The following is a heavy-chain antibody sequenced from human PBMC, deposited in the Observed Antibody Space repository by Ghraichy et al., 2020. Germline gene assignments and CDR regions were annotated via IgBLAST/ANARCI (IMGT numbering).Heavy chain of an antibody. J-gene: IGHJ6*02. CDR2: INTNTGNP. Sequence: ASVKVSCKASGYTFTSYAINWVRQAPGQGLEWMGWINTNTGNPTYAQGFTGRFVFSLDTSVSTAYLQISSLKAEDTAVYYCAREGIAAAGTYYYYYGMDVWGQGTTVTVSS. CDR3: AREGIAAAGTYYYYYGMDV. D-gene: IGHD6-13*01. V-gene: IGHV7-4-1*02. CDR1: GYTFTSYA.